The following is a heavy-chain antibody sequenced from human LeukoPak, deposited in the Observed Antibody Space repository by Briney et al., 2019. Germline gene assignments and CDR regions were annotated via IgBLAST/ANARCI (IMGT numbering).Heavy chain of an antibody. D-gene: IGHD1-26*01. V-gene: IGHV4-30-4*01. CDR1: GGSITNGDNY. J-gene: IGHJ4*02. Sequence: PSETLPLTCTVSGGSITNGDNYWSWIRQPPGKGLEWIEYIYHSGSSYYNPSLETRVTVSVDTSKNQFSLKVRSVTAADTAVCYCARDSSGASYVVWGQGTLVTVSS. CDR3: ARDSSGASYVV. CDR2: IYHSGSS.